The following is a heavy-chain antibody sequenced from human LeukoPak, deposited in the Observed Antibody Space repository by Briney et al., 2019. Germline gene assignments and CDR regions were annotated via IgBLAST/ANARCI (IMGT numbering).Heavy chain of an antibody. CDR1: GGSISSHY. CDR3: ARGGRAIAARRTTYYYHYMDV. J-gene: IGHJ6*03. CDR2: IYYSGIT. Sequence: PSETLSLTCTVSGGSISSHYWSWIRQPPGKGLEWIGYIYYSGITNYNPSLKSRVTISVDTSKNQFSLKLSSVTAADTAVYYCARGGRAIAARRTTYYYHYMDVWGIGTTVTVS. D-gene: IGHD6-6*01. V-gene: IGHV4-59*11.